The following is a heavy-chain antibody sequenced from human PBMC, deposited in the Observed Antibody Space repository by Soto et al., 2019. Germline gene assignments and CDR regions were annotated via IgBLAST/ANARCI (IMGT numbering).Heavy chain of an antibody. Sequence: ASVKVSCKALGGTFSTYAIHWIRQAPGQGLEWMGGIIPNNGTTNYAQKFDGRVTFTTDTSTTTAYMELRSLRSDDTAVYYCARVPVYRWERFDYWGQGTLVTVSS. D-gene: IGHD1-26*01. CDR1: GGTFSTYA. CDR2: IIPNNGTT. J-gene: IGHJ4*02. V-gene: IGHV1-18*01. CDR3: ARVPVYRWERFDY.